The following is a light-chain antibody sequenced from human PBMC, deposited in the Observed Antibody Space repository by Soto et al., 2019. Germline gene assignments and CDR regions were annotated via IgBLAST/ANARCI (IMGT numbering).Light chain of an antibody. CDR2: WAS. V-gene: IGKV4-1*01. CDR1: QSVLYSSKNKNY. CDR3: NKSYTSPLT. Sequence: DIVMTQSPDSLAVSLGERATINCKSSQSVLYSSKNKNYLAWYQQKSGQPPKLIIYWASNRDSGVPDRFSGSGYGTDFTLTISSLQAEDVAVYYCNKSYTSPLTFGQGTKLEIK. J-gene: IGKJ2*01.